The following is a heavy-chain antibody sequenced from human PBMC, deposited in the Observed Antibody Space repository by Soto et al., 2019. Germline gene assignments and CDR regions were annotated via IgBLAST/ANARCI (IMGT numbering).Heavy chain of an antibody. CDR3: ARLPAYCTNGVCYNAGMDV. Sequence: GESLKISCKGSGYSFTSFWISRVRQMPGKGLEWMGRIDPSDSYTNYSPSFQGHVTISADKSISTAYLQWSSLKASDTAMYYCARLPAYCTNGVCYNAGMDVWGQGTTVTVSS. CDR2: IDPSDSYT. J-gene: IGHJ6*02. V-gene: IGHV5-10-1*01. CDR1: GYSFTSFW. D-gene: IGHD2-8*01.